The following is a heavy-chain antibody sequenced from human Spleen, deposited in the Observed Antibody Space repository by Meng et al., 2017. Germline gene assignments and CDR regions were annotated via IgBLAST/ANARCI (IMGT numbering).Heavy chain of an antibody. CDR3: ARATTLMYEEYFHH. CDR2: INHSGST. D-gene: IGHD4-17*01. Sequence: GSLRLSCVVSGGSFSDYYWSWIRQPPGKGLEWIGEINHSGSTNYNPSLESRATISVDTSKNQFSLKLVSVTAADTAVYYCARATTLMYEEYFHHWGQGTLVTVSS. V-gene: IGHV4-34*01. J-gene: IGHJ1*01. CDR1: GGSFSDYY.